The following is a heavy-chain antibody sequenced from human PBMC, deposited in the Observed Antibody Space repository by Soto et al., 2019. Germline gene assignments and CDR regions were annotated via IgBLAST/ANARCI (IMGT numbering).Heavy chain of an antibody. CDR2: ISTSSTLI. D-gene: IGHD2-2*01. CDR1: GFNFSRSS. V-gene: IGHV3-21*01. CDR3: ARGMKTAVFYGMAV. Sequence: EVQVVESGGGLVEPGGSLRLSCAASGFNFSRSSMNWVRQAAGKGLEWVASISTSSTLIYYEDSVKGRFTVSRDNTKNSMYLQMISLRAEDTALSYCARGMKTAVFYGMAVWGHGTTVTFAS. J-gene: IGHJ6*02.